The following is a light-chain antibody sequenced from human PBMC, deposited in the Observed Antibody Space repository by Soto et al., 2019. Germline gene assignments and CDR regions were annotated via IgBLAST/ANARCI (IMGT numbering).Light chain of an antibody. CDR1: QSISSY. CDR2: AAS. Sequence: DIQMTQSPSSLSASVGDRVTITCRASQSISSYLNWYQQKPGKAPKLLIYAASSLQSGVPSRFSGSGSATDFTLTISSLQPEDFATYYCHQSYGTPLTVGGGTKVEIK. CDR3: HQSYGTPLT. J-gene: IGKJ4*01. V-gene: IGKV1-39*01.